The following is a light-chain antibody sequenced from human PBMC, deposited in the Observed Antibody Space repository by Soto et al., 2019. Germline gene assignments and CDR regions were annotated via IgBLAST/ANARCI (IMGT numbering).Light chain of an antibody. CDR2: KAS. V-gene: IGKV1-5*03. CDR3: QHYNSYSEA. J-gene: IGKJ1*01. Sequence: DIQMTQSPFPLSGSVGDRVTITCRASPSISSWLAWYQQQPGKAPKLLIYKASTLKSGVPSRFSGSGSGTEFTLTISSLQPDDFATYYCQHYNSYSEAFGQGTKVDIK. CDR1: PSISSW.